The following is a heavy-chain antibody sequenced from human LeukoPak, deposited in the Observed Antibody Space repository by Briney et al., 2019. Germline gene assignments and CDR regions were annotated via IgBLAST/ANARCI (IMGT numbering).Heavy chain of an antibody. J-gene: IGHJ4*02. CDR1: GFTFSSYW. CDR2: ISSSGGST. Sequence: GGSLRLSCAASGFTFSSYWMSWVRQAPGKGLEWVSTISSSGGSTSYADSVKGRFTISRDNSKNTLYLQMNSLRAEDTAVYYCAKDDRIQARRYSYNYWGQGTLVTISS. CDR3: AKDDRIQARRYSYNY. V-gene: IGHV3-23*01. D-gene: IGHD5-18*01.